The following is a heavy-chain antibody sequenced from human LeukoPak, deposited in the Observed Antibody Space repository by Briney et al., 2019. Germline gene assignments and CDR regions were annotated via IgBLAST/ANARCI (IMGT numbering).Heavy chain of an antibody. CDR3: ASLYSSGWYNFQH. J-gene: IGHJ1*01. CDR1: GGSISSYY. V-gene: IGHV4-59*08. Sequence: PSETLSLTCSVSGGSISSYYWSWIRQPPGRGLEWIGYIYSSGSTNYNPSLKSRVTISIDTSKNQFSLKLSSVTAADTAVYYCASLYSSGWYNFQHWGQGTLVTVSS. CDR2: IYSSGST. D-gene: IGHD6-19*01.